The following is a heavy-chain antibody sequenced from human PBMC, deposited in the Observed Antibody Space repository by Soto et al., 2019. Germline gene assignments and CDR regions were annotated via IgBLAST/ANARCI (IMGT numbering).Heavy chain of an antibody. J-gene: IGHJ6*02. CDR3: AKVVRADSTSSNIHCYIGMDV. CDR1: GFSFSTYD. V-gene: IGHV3-30*18. Sequence: VQMVESGGGVVQPGRSLRLSCAASGFSFSTYDMHWVRQAPGKGLEWMAVISNDGSNKYYADSVKGRFTISRDNSKDTLFLQMNRVRGEDTAVYYCAKVVRADSTSSNIHCYIGMDVWGQGTGVTVSS. CDR2: ISNDGSNK. D-gene: IGHD6-6*01.